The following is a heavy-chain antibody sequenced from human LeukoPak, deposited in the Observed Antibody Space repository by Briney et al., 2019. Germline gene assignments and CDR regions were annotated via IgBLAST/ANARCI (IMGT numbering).Heavy chain of an antibody. V-gene: IGHV3-23*01. J-gene: IGHJ4*02. CDR1: GITLSNYG. CDR2: ISDGGGST. D-gene: IGHD3/OR15-3a*01. CDR3: AKRGVVIRVILVGFHKEAYYFES. Sequence: GGSLRLSCAVSGITLSNYGMSWVRQAPGKGLEWVAGISDGGGSTKYADSVKGRFTIARDNRKNTLYLQMNSLRAEDTAVYFCAKRGVVIRVILVGFHKEAYYFESWGQGALVTVSS.